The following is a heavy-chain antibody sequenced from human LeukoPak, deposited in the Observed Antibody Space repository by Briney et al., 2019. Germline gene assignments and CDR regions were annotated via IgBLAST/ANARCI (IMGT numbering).Heavy chain of an antibody. D-gene: IGHD6-6*01. Sequence: SETLSLTCTVSGGSMPSNTYYWGWVRQSPEKRLEWIGSIYNKVSTHYNPSLKSRVTMSVDTSRSQFSLKLTSMTAADTAIYYCARNSSSSYFDTRGQGILVTVSS. CDR1: GGSMPSNTYY. V-gene: IGHV4-39*01. CDR3: ARNSSSSYFDT. CDR2: IYNKVST. J-gene: IGHJ4*02.